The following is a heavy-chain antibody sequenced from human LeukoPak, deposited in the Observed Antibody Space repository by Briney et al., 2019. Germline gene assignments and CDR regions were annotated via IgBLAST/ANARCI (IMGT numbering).Heavy chain of an antibody. V-gene: IGHV3-53*01. CDR3: ARPPSSGRHWYFDL. CDR1: GFIVSSSY. D-gene: IGHD6-19*01. J-gene: IGHJ2*01. CDR2: IYSDGST. Sequence: PGGSLRLSCAASGFIVSSSYMSWVRQAPGKGLEWVSVIYSDGSTHYADSVKGRFTISRDNSKNTLYLQMNSLRAEDTAVYYCARPPSSGRHWYFDLWGRGTLVTVSS.